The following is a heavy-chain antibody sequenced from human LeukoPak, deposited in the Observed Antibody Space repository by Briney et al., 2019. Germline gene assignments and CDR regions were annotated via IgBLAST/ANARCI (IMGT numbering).Heavy chain of an antibody. D-gene: IGHD3-22*01. CDR2: MIPMFGTA. V-gene: IGHV1-69*13. J-gene: IGHJ2*01. Sequence: ASVKVSCKASRGTFSRYASSWVRQAPGQGLDWMGGMIPMFGTANYAQKFQGRVTITADESTSTAYMEPSSLRSEDTAVYYCARDRGYYDSSGYPTSWYFDLWGRGTLVTVSS. CDR1: RGTFSRYA. CDR3: ARDRGYYDSSGYPTSWYFDL.